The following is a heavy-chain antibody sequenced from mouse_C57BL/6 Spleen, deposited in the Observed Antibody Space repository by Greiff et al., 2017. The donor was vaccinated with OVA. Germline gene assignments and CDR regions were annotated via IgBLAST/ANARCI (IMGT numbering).Heavy chain of an antibody. Sequence: VKLMESGPELVKPGASVKISCKASGYAFSSSWMNWVKQRPGKGLEWIGRIYPGDGDTNYNGKFKGKATLTADKSSSTAYMQLSSLTSEDSAVYFCARRKGAGFDYWGQGTTLTVSS. V-gene: IGHV1-82*01. J-gene: IGHJ2*01. CDR2: IYPGDGDT. CDR1: GYAFSSSW. CDR3: ARRKGAGFDY.